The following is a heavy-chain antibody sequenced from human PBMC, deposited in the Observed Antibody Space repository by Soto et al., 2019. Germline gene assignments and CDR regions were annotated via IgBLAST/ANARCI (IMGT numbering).Heavy chain of an antibody. D-gene: IGHD1-26*01. CDR1: GDSISSYY. CDR2: IYNSGST. J-gene: IGHJ5*02. V-gene: IGHV4-59*03. Sequence: ETLSLTCTVSGDSISSYYWSWIRQPPGKGLEWIGYIYNSGSTNYNPSLKSRVTISVDTSKNQFSLKLSSLTAADTAVYYCARGGPTTYDPWGQGTLVTVSS. CDR3: ARGGPTTYDP.